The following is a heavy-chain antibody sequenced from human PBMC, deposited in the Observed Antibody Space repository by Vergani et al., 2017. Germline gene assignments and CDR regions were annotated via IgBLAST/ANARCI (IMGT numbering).Heavy chain of an antibody. CDR2: IIPIFGTA. CDR1: GGTFSSYA. Sequence: QVQLVQSGAEVKKPGSSVKVSCKASGGTFSSYAISWVRQAPGQGLEWMGGIIPIFGTANYAQKFQGRVTITADKSTSTAYMELSSLRSEDTAVYYCARVDCSSSSCYDYYYMDVWGKGTTVTVSS. V-gene: IGHV1-69*06. D-gene: IGHD2-2*01. J-gene: IGHJ6*03. CDR3: ARVDCSSSSCYDYYYMDV.